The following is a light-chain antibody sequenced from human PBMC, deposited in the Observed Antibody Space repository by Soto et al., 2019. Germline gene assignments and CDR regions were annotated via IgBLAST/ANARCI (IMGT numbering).Light chain of an antibody. CDR2: DTS. Sequence: EIVLTQSPATLSLSPGERATLSCRASQSVSNYVAWYQQKPGQAPRLLIYDTSSRATSIPAKFSGGGSGTDFTLTISSLEPEDSAVYYCQQRKNWPLSVSFGRGTKVEIK. V-gene: IGKV3-11*01. CDR3: QQRKNWPLSVS. J-gene: IGKJ4*01. CDR1: QSVSNY.